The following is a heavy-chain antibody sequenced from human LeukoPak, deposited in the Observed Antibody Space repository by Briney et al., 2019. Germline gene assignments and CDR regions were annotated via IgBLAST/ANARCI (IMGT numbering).Heavy chain of an antibody. V-gene: IGHV3-30*02. CDR1: GFTFNNFG. J-gene: IGHJ4*02. CDR3: ANDGYYDSSGSNLDY. CDR2: IQYNGNNK. Sequence: GGSLRLPCAASGFTFNNFGMHWVRQAPGKGLEWVTFIQYNGNNKYYADSVKGRFTISRDNSKNTLYLQMNSLRAEDTAVYYCANDGYYDSSGSNLDYWGQGTLVTVSS. D-gene: IGHD3-22*01.